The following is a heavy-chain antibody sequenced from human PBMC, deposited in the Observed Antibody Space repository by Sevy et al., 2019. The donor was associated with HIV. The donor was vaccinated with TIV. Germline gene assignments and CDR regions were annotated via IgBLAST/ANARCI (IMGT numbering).Heavy chain of an antibody. CDR1: GFTFTSYA. V-gene: IGHV3-23*01. Sequence: GESLKISCAASGFTFTSYAMSWVRQTPGKGLEWVSDLSGGGGSPFYADSVKGRFTISRDNSKNTLYLQMNSLRAEDTALYYCAKDRIWELGDAFDIWGQGTMVTVSS. J-gene: IGHJ3*02. D-gene: IGHD1-26*01. CDR3: AKDRIWELGDAFDI. CDR2: LSGGGGSP.